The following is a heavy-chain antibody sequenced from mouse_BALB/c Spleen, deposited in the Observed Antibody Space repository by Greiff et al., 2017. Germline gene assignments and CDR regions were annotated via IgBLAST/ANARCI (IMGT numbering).Heavy chain of an antibody. CDR3: ARQGYYGNSYAMDY. J-gene: IGHJ4*01. Sequence: QVQLQQSGAELVRPGSSVKISCKASGYAFSSYWMNWVKQRPGQGLEWIGQIYPGDGDTNYNGKFKGKATLTADKSSSTAYMQLSSLTSEDSAVYFCARQGYYGNSYAMDYWGQGTSVTVSS. D-gene: IGHD2-1*01. V-gene: IGHV1-80*01. CDR2: IYPGDGDT. CDR1: GYAFSSYW.